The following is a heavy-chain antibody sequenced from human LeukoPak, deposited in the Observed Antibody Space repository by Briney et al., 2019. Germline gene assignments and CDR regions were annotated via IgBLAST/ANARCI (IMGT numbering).Heavy chain of an antibody. CDR2: ISGSDGRT. CDR1: GFTFRTYP. V-gene: IGHV3-23*01. CDR3: AKSQEDDSSGYYYSNFDY. Sequence: GGSLRLSCAASGFTFRTYPMSWVRQAPGKGLQWVSAISGSDGRTAYADSVKGRFTISRDNSKNTLYLQMNSPRVEDTAVYYCAKSQEDDSSGYYYSNFDYWGQGTLVTVSS. J-gene: IGHJ4*02. D-gene: IGHD3-22*01.